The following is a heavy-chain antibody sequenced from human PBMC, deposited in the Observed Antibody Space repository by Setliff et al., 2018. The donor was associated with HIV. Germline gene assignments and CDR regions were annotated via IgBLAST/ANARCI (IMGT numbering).Heavy chain of an antibody. CDR2: IYPGDSDT. J-gene: IGHJ2*01. Sequence: GESLKISCKASGYGFTSYWIGWVRQMPGKGLEWMGIIYPGDSDTRYSPSFQGQVTFSTDESITTAYLQWSSLKASDTAMYYCARLGSANWYFDLWGRGTLVTV. CDR1: GYGFTSYW. D-gene: IGHD2-15*01. CDR3: ARLGSANWYFDL. V-gene: IGHV5-51*01.